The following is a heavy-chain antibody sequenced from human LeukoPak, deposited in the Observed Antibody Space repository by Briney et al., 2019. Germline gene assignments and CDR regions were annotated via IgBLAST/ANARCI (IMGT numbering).Heavy chain of an antibody. J-gene: IGHJ6*02. CDR2: VSNDGSNK. Sequence: GGSLRLSCVASGFTFSRSGVHRVRQAPGKGLEWVAVVSNDGSNKHYADSVKGRFTISRDNSKNTLYLEMNSVRPEDTAVYYCAKDPGIAAAGPYYGMGVWGQGTTVTVSS. V-gene: IGHV3-30*18. CDR1: GFTFSRSG. CDR3: AKDPGIAAAGPYYGMGV. D-gene: IGHD6-13*01.